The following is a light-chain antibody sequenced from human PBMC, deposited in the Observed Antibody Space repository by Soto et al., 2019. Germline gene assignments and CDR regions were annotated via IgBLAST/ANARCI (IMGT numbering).Light chain of an antibody. Sequence: SVLTQPPSASGTPGQRVTISCSGSSSNIGSHTVNWYQQLPGTAPKLLIYSNNQRPSGVPDRFSGSKSGTSASLAISGLHPEDEADYYCAAWDHSPNGYVFGTGTKVTV. CDR1: SSNIGSHT. J-gene: IGLJ1*01. V-gene: IGLV1-44*01. CDR2: SNN. CDR3: AAWDHSPNGYV.